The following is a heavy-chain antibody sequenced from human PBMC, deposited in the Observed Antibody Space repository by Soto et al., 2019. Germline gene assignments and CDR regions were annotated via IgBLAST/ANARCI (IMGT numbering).Heavy chain of an antibody. J-gene: IGHJ4*02. CDR1: GYIFTNHY. V-gene: IGHV1-46*01. CDR3: ARSNYDDSSGFYYDC. D-gene: IGHD3-22*01. CDR2: INPSGGST. Sequence: QVQLVQSGAEVKKPGASVKVSCKASGYIFTNHYIHWVRQAPGQGLEWMGIINPSGGSTNYLQKFQGRINMTRDTSTSTVDMELSSRRSEYTAVYLWARSNYDDSSGFYYDCWGQGTLVTVSS.